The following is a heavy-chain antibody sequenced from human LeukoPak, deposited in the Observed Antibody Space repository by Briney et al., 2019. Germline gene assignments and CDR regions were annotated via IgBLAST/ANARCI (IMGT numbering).Heavy chain of an antibody. V-gene: IGHV1-69*05. D-gene: IGHD3-3*01. J-gene: IGHJ5*02. Sequence: ASVKVSCKASGGTFGSYAISWVRQAPGQGLEWMGGIIPIFGTANYAQKFQGRVTITTDESTSTAYMELSSLRSEDTAVYYCAKGGGYYDSWFDPWGQGTLVTVSS. CDR2: IIPIFGTA. CDR1: GGTFGSYA. CDR3: AKGGGYYDSWFDP.